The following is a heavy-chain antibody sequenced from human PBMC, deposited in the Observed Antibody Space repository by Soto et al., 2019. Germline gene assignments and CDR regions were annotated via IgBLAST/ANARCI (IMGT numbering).Heavy chain of an antibody. J-gene: IGHJ6*02. D-gene: IGHD3-10*01. V-gene: IGHV1-8*01. CDR1: GYTFTSYD. Sequence: ASVKVSCKASGYTFTSYDTNWVRQATGQGLEWMGWMNPNSGNTGYAQKFQGRVTMTRNTSISTAYMELSSLRSEDTAVYYCARVANYYGSGSPYYYYYYGMDVWGQGTTVTVSS. CDR3: ARVANYYGSGSPYYYYYYGMDV. CDR2: MNPNSGNT.